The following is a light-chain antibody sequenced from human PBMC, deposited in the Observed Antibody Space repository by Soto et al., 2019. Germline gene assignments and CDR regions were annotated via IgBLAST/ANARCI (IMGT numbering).Light chain of an antibody. V-gene: IGKV1-5*03. J-gene: IGKJ1*01. CDR3: QQYNSYSPWT. CDR2: KAS. Sequence: DIQMTQSPSTLSGSVGDRVTITCRASQTISSWLAWYQQKPGKAPKLLIYKASSLESGVPSRFSGSGSGTEFTLTISSLQPDDFATYYCQQYNSYSPWTFGQGTKVDTK. CDR1: QTISSW.